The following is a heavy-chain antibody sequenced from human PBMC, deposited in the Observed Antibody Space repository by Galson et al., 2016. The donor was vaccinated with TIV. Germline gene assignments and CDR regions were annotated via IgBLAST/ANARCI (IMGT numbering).Heavy chain of an antibody. CDR2: MSPSNGNT. V-gene: IGHV1-8*01. CDR1: GYTFTSFD. J-gene: IGHJ4*02. Sequence: SVKVSCKASGYTFTSFDISWIRQAPGQGLEWMGWMSPSNGNTGYAQKFRGRITMTRHPSTTTVYMELSGLTSEDTAVYCCARGHYYESSGYSFDFWGQGTRVTVSS. D-gene: IGHD3-22*01. CDR3: ARGHYYESSGYSFDF.